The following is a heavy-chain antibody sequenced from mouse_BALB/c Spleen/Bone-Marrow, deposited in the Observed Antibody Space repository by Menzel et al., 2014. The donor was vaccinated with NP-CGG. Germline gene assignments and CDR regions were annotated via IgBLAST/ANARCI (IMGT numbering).Heavy chain of an antibody. Sequence: DLVKPGASVKLSCKAFGYTFTSYWINWIKQRPGQGLEWIGRIAPGSGSTYYNEMFKGKATLIVDTSSSTAYIQLSSLSSEDSAVYFCARGGLHYFDYWGQGTTLTVSS. CDR1: GYTFTSYW. V-gene: IGHV1S41*01. D-gene: IGHD3-3*01. CDR3: ARGGLHYFDY. J-gene: IGHJ2*01. CDR2: IAPGSGST.